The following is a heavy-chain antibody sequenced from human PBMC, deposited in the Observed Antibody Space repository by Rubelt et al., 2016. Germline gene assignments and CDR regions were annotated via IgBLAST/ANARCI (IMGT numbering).Heavy chain of an antibody. CDR2: INSDGSST. J-gene: IGHJ4*02. Sequence: EVQLLESGGGLVQPGGSLRLSCAASGFTLNTYWMHWVRQVPGKGLMWVSRINSDGSSTNYADSVQGRFTISRDNAKSTLYLHMNSLRPEDTAIYFCVREFSGERDYWGQGALVTVSS. V-gene: IGHV3-74*01. CDR3: VREFSGERDY. D-gene: IGHD1-26*01. CDR1: GFTLNTYW.